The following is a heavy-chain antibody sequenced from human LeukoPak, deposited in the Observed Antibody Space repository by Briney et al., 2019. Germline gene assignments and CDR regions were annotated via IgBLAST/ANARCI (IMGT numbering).Heavy chain of an antibody. Sequence: PGESLRLSCAASGFTFSTYSMNWARQAPGKGLEWVSYISSDSNTIYYADSVKGRFTISRDNAKSSLYLQMSSLRDEDTAVYYCARDNLAPYWYFDLWGRGTLVTVSS. J-gene: IGHJ2*01. CDR1: GFTFSTYS. V-gene: IGHV3-48*02. CDR3: ARDNLAPYWYFDL. CDR2: ISSDSNTI. D-gene: IGHD1-14*01.